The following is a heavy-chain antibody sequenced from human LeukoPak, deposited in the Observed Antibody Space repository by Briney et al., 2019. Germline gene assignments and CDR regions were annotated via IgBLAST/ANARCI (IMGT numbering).Heavy chain of an antibody. D-gene: IGHD3-3*01. CDR1: GYTFTSYG. V-gene: IGHV1-18*01. CDR2: ISAYNGNT. Sequence: GASVKVSCKASGYTFTSYGISWVRQAPGQGLEWMGWISAYNGNTNYAQKVQGRVTMTTDTSTSTAYMELRSLRSDDTAVYYCARARRLRFLEWTPDFDYWGRGTLVTVSS. CDR3: ARARRLRFLEWTPDFDY. J-gene: IGHJ4*02.